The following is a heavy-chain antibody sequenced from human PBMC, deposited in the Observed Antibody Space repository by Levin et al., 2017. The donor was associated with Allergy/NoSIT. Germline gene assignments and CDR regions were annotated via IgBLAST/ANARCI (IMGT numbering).Heavy chain of an antibody. V-gene: IGHV3-23*01. Sequence: PGGSLRLSCEASGFSFSSYAMSWVRQAPGKGLEFFSLISVTNTYYIGSVKGRFTISRDNSKNTLYLQMNSLRAEDTAVYYCAREGYCSDGTCADWYFDLWGRGTLVTVSS. CDR1: GFSFSSYA. J-gene: IGHJ2*01. D-gene: IGHD2-15*01. CDR3: AREGYCSDGTCADWYFDL. CDR2: ISVTNT.